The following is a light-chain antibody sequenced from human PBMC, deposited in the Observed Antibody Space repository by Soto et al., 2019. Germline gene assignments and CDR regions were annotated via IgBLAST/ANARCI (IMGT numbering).Light chain of an antibody. CDR2: DNS. CDR1: NIDSRT. Sequence: YELTQPPSVSVAPGQTATISCGENNIDSRTVHWYQQKPGQAPLLVVYDNSFRPSGIPNRFSGSNSGNTATLTISRVEAGDEADYYCQVWDNVDDHIYVFGTGTKATVL. V-gene: IGLV3-21*02. J-gene: IGLJ1*01. CDR3: QVWDNVDDHIYV.